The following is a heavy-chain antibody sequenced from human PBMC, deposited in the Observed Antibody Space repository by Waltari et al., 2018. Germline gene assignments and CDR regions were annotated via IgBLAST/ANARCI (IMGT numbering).Heavy chain of an antibody. Sequence: QVQLVQSGAEVKRPGASVKVSCTTSGYTFTAYYLHWVRQAPGEGLEWMGWVHPDTCGTYFAQKFQHRLTMTRDTATSTAYMDLNRLTSYETAVYFCASYSSSFFPLDAFPIWGRGTMVTVSS. V-gene: IGHV1-2*02. CDR1: GYTFTAYY. CDR2: VHPDTCGT. D-gene: IGHD2-2*01. CDR3: ASYSSSFFPLDAFPI. J-gene: IGHJ3*02.